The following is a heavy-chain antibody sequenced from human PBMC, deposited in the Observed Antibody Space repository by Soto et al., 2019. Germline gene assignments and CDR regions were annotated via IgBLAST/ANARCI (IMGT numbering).Heavy chain of an antibody. V-gene: IGHV3-48*01. Sequence: EVQVVESGGGLVQPGGSLRLSCAASGFSFSTYSMNWVRQAPGKGLEWVSYSNGDESNIIYADSLKGRFTISRDNAKNSLYLQMSSLRGEDTAVYYCARDHNWAFDYWGQGILVSVSS. J-gene: IGHJ4*02. CDR1: GFSFSTYS. D-gene: IGHD1-1*01. CDR3: ARDHNWAFDY. CDR2: SNGDESNI.